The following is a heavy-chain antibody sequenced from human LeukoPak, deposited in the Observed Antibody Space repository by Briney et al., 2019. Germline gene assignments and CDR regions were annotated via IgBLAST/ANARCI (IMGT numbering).Heavy chain of an antibody. V-gene: IGHV3-30*04. J-gene: IGHJ4*02. D-gene: IGHD3-16*01. Sequence: GRSLRLSCAASGFTFSSYAMHWVRQAPGKGLEWVAVISYDGSNKYYADSVKGRFTISRDNSKNTLYLQMNSLRAEDTAVYYCARDPGWGALDHWGQGTLVTVS. CDR1: GFTFSSYA. CDR2: ISYDGSNK. CDR3: ARDPGWGALDH.